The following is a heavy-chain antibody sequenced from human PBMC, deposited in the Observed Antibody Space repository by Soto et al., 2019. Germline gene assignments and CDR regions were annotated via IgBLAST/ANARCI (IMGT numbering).Heavy chain of an antibody. V-gene: IGHV1-2*04. CDR1: GYTFTCYY. J-gene: IGHJ3*02. CDR3: ARERLPTNDAFDI. CDR2: INPNSGGT. Sequence: ASVKVSCKASGYTFTCYYMHWVRQAPGQGLEWMGWINPNSGGTNYAQKFQGWVTMTRDTSISTAYMELSRLRSDDTAVYYCARERLPTNDAFDIWGQGTMVTVSS. D-gene: IGHD2-15*01.